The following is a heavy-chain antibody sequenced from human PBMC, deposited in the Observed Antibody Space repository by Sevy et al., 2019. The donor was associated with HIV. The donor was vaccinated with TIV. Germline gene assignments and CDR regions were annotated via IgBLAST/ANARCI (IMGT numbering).Heavy chain of an antibody. J-gene: IGHJ6*02. CDR2: ISYDGSNK. Sequence: GGSLRLSCAASVFTFSSYAMHWVRQAPGKGLEWVAVISYDGSNKYYADSVKGRFTISRDNSKNTLYLQMNSLRAEDTAVYYCARDGMDYYYYGMDVWGQGTTVTVSS. CDR3: ARDGMDYYYYGMDV. D-gene: IGHD1-20*01. V-gene: IGHV3-30*04. CDR1: VFTFSSYA.